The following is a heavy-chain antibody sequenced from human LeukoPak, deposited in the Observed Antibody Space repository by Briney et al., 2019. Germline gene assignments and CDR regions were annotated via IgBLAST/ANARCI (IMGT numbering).Heavy chain of an antibody. CDR3: TRAPPGMTMMTDY. V-gene: IGHV1-18*01. CDR1: GYTFTNFH. Sequence: ASVKVSCKASGYTFTNFHIAWVRQAPGQGLEWMGWVSTNDGNTVYAQRLQGRVTMTTDTSTSVAYMELRSLTSDDTAVYYCTRAPPGMTMMTDYWGQGTLVTVSS. CDR2: VSTNDGNT. J-gene: IGHJ4*02. D-gene: IGHD3-22*01.